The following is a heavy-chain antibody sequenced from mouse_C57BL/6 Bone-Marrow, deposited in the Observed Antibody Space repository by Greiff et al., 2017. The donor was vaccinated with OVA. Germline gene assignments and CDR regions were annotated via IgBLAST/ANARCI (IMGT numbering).Heavy chain of an antibody. Sequence: EVKLMESGGGLVQPGGSLSLSCAASGFTFTDYYMSWVRQPPGKALEWLGFIRNKANGYTTEYSASVKGRFTISRDNSQSILYLQMNALRAEDSATYYCARDSITTVVATEAMDYWGQGTSVTVSS. J-gene: IGHJ4*01. D-gene: IGHD1-1*01. CDR1: GFTFTDYY. CDR3: ARDSITTVVATEAMDY. CDR2: IRNKANGYTT. V-gene: IGHV7-3*01.